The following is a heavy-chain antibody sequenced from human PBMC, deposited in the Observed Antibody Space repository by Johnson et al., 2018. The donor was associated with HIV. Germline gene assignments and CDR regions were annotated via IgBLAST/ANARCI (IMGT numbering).Heavy chain of an antibody. V-gene: IGHV3-48*01. J-gene: IGHJ3*02. Sequence: VQLVESGGGVVQPGGSLRLSCAVSGFTFSSYAMSWVRQAPGKGLEWVSYISSSGSTIYYADSVKGRFTISRDNSKNTLYLQMNSLRAEDTAVYYCARDKGTNFSGWYRESDAFDIWGQGTMVTVSS. CDR3: ARDKGTNFSGWYRESDAFDI. CDR1: GFTFSSYA. D-gene: IGHD6-19*01. CDR2: ISSSGSTI.